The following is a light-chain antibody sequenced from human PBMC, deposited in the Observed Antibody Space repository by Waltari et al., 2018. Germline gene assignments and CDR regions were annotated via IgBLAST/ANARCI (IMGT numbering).Light chain of an antibody. CDR2: DAS. CDR3: QQRSNWPPMYT. CDR1: QSVNNY. V-gene: IGKV3-11*01. J-gene: IGKJ2*01. Sequence: EIVLTQSPATLSLSPGERATLSCRASQSVNNYLAWYQQKPGQPPRLLIYDASNRATGIPARFGGSGSGTDFTLTISSLEPEDFAVYYCQQRSNWPPMYTFGQGTKLEIK.